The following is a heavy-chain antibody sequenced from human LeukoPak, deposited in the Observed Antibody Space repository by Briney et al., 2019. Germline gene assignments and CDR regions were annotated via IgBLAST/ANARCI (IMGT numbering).Heavy chain of an antibody. D-gene: IGHD3-3*01. CDR3: ASVYYDFWSGYYTTYNWFDP. CDR2: IYYSGTT. Sequence: SETLSLTCTASGCSISSYYWSWIRQPPGKGLEWFGYIYYSGTTNYNPSLKSRVTISVDTSKNQFSLKLSSVTAADTAVYYCASVYYDFWSGYYTTYNWFDPWGQGTLVTVSS. CDR1: GCSISSYY. V-gene: IGHV4-59*01. J-gene: IGHJ5*02.